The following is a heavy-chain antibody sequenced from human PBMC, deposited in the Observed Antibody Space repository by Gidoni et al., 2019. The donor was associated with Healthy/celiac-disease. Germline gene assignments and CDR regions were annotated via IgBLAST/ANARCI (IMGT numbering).Heavy chain of an antibody. J-gene: IGHJ6*02. D-gene: IGHD3-3*01. CDR1: GGSFSGYY. CDR3: ARVIRFFSYYYGMDV. V-gene: IGHV4-34*01. Sequence: QVQLQQWGAGLLKPSETLSLTCAVYGGSFSGYYSSWIRQPPGKGLEWIGEINQSGSTNYNPSLKSRVTISVDTSKNQFSLKLSSVTAADTAVYYCARVIRFFSYYYGMDVWGQGTTVTVSS. CDR2: INQSGST.